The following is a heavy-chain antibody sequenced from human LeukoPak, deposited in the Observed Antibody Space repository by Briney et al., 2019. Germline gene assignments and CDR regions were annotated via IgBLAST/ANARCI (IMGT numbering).Heavy chain of an antibody. Sequence: GGSLRLPCVAYGLSFSSYAMSWVRQAPGKGLEWVSAISGSGGSTYYADSVKGRFTISRDNSKNMFYVQINSLRPEDTAVYYCARGFPYDDPTEGYYYLMDVWGQGTTVTVSS. CDR1: GLSFSSYA. CDR2: ISGSGGST. D-gene: IGHD4-17*01. J-gene: IGHJ6*02. V-gene: IGHV3-23*01. CDR3: ARGFPYDDPTEGYYYLMDV.